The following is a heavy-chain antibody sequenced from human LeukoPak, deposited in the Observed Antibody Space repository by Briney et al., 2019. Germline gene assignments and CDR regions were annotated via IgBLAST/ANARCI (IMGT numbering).Heavy chain of an antibody. CDR2: TTPFGGTK. CDR1: GYNFRTYL. D-gene: IGHD3-10*01. Sequence: ASLKFSCTASGYNFRTYLMNGVSQAPGKGLEWRGITTPFGGTKTYEQKFQSRVTMTRDTSTNTVYMELSSLRSEDTALYFCARAVRGFSSRSSGSLPPRRKHSLSFDSWGQGTLVTVSS. V-gene: IGHV1-46*01. CDR3: ARAVRGFSSRSSGSLPPRRKHSLSFDS. J-gene: IGHJ4*02.